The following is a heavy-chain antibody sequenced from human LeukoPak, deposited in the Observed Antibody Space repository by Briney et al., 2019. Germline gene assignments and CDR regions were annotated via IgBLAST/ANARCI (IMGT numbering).Heavy chain of an antibody. CDR1: GFTFSSYA. CDR2: ISYDGSNK. Sequence: GRSLRLSCAASGFTFSSYAMHWVRQAPGKGLEWVAVISYDGSNKYYADSVKGRFTISRDNSKNTLYLQMNSLRAEDTAVYYCARAGMVRGVHTYDYYYYMDVWGKGTTVTVSS. CDR3: ARAGMVRGVHTYDYYYYMDV. D-gene: IGHD3-10*01. V-gene: IGHV3-30*01. J-gene: IGHJ6*03.